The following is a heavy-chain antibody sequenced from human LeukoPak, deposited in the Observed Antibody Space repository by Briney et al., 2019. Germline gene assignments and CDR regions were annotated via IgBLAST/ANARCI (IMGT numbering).Heavy chain of an antibody. CDR3: ARDSTELRFLEWYDPHAFDI. V-gene: IGHV4-59*01. Sequence: PSETLSLTCTVSGGSISSYYWSWIRQPPGKGLEWIGYIYYSGSTNYNPSLKSRVTISVDTSKNQFSLKLSSVTAADTAVYYCARDSTELRFLEWYDPHAFDIWGQGTMVTVSS. D-gene: IGHD3-3*01. J-gene: IGHJ3*02. CDR1: GGSISSYY. CDR2: IYYSGST.